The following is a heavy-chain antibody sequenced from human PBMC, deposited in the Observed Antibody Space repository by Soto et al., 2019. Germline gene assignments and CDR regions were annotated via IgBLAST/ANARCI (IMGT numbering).Heavy chain of an antibody. CDR2: VAHDVRNT. V-gene: IGHV3-30*03. CDR3: ARDRGYSCFDL. J-gene: IGHJ5*02. D-gene: IGHD1-26*01. CDR1: GFTFSIAS. Sequence: PGGSLRLSCVGSGFTFSIASMHWVRQAPGKGLEWVAGVAHDVRNTYYADSVKGRFTISRDSSKNTLYLEMNSLRVEDTAVYYCARDRGYSCFDLWGQGTLVTVSS.